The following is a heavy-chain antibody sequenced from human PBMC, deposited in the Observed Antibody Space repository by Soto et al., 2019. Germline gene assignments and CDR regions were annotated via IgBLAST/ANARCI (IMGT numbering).Heavy chain of an antibody. J-gene: IGHJ4*02. CDR2: ISYSGST. V-gene: IGHV4-59*11. CDR3: ARADPAASVGY. Sequence: PSETLSLTCTASGASMSSHYWTWLRQSPGKGLEWIGYISYSGSTYYNPSLKSRVSISADTSKNQFSLRMNSMIAADTAVYYCARADPAASVGYWGQGTLVTVSS. CDR1: GASMSSHY. D-gene: IGHD2-2*01.